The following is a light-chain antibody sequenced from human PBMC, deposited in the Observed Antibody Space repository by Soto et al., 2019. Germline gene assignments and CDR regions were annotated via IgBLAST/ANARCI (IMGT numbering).Light chain of an antibody. Sequence: QSALTQPPSASGSPGQSVTISCTGTSSDVGGYNYVSWYQQYPGRAPKLMIYEVTKWPSGVPDHFSGSKSGNTASLTVSGLQAEDEADYYCSSYAASNNFYFVFGGGTKLTVL. J-gene: IGLJ3*02. CDR2: EVT. V-gene: IGLV2-8*01. CDR3: SSYAASNNFYFV. CDR1: SSDVGGYNY.